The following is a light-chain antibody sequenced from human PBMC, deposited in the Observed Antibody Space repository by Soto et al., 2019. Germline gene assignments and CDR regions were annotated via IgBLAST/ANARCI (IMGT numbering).Light chain of an antibody. CDR2: ETY. Sequence: IVLTQSPDTLSLSPGERVTLSCRASQSVRNNYLAWYQQKPGQAPRLLIYETYRRATGIPDRFSGSGSGIDFTLTISRLEPEDFAVYYCQQYDRSPGTFGQGTKVDI. CDR1: QSVRNNY. CDR3: QQYDRSPGT. V-gene: IGKV3-20*01. J-gene: IGKJ1*01.